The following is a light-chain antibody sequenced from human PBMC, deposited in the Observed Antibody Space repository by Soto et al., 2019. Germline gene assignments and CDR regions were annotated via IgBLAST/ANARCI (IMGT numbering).Light chain of an antibody. CDR3: QEYNGNSGLT. V-gene: IGKV1-5*03. J-gene: IGKJ4*01. CDR2: SAS. Sequence: DIQMTQSPSTLSASVGDRVTITCRASQNIRSWLAWYQQKPGKAPELLIYSASGLESGVPSRFNDSGSGTEFTLTISSLKPYEFATYYCQEYNGNSGLTFGGAPKVEIK. CDR1: QNIRSW.